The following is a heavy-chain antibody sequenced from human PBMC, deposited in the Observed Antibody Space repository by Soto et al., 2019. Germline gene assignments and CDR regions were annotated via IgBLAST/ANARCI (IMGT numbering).Heavy chain of an antibody. CDR3: ARDRGFCSAGTCYMFDY. Sequence: ASVKVSCKASGYTFTSYDMHWVRQAPGQGLEWMGIINPSGGSTSYAQRFQGRVTMTSDTSTSTVYMELSSLRSEDTAVYYCARDRGFCSAGTCYMFDYWGQGTLVTVS. D-gene: IGHD2-15*01. CDR2: INPSGGST. V-gene: IGHV1-46*01. CDR1: GYTFTSYD. J-gene: IGHJ4*02.